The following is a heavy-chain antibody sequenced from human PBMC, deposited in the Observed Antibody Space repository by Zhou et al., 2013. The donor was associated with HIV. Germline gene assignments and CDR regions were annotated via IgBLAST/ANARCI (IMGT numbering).Heavy chain of an antibody. D-gene: IGHD4-4*01. Sequence: QVQLVQSGAEVKKPGSSVKVSCKASGGTFSSYAISWVRQAPGQGLEWMGRIIPILGIANYAQKFQGRVTITADKSTSTAYMELSSLRSEDTAVYYCARGEDYTKSYYYYYMDVWGQRGPRVTVSS. CDR3: ARGEDYTKSYYYYYMDV. CDR2: IIPILGIA. J-gene: IGHJ6*03. CDR1: GGTFSSYA. V-gene: IGHV1-69*04.